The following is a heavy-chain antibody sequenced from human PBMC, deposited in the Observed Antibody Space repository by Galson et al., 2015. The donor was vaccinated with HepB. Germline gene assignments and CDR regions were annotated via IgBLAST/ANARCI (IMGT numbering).Heavy chain of an antibody. Sequence: SLRLSCAASGFTFSSYTIHWVRQAPGKGLEYVSTITSNGGSTYYANSVKGRLTISRDNSKNTVYLQMGSLRPEDMAVYYCARGGIVVTGRSLPDYWGQGTLVTVSS. V-gene: IGHV3-64*01. CDR2: ITSNGGST. CDR1: GFTFSSYT. CDR3: ARGGIVVTGRSLPDY. J-gene: IGHJ4*02. D-gene: IGHD3-22*01.